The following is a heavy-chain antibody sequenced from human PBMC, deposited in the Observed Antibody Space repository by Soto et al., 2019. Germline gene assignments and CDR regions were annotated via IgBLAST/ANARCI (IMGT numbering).Heavy chain of an antibody. J-gene: IGHJ4*02. D-gene: IGHD6-19*01. Sequence: QITLKESGPTLVKPTQTLTLTCTFSGFSLSSTRMAVGWIRQPPGKALEWLALIYWDDDKRYSPFLKSRLTITQHTSKNQVVLTMANMDPVDTARYYCAHIVVAGLGYYFDYWGQRTLVTVSS. CDR3: AHIVVAGLGYYFDY. CDR1: GFSLSSTRMA. V-gene: IGHV2-5*02. CDR2: IYWDDDK.